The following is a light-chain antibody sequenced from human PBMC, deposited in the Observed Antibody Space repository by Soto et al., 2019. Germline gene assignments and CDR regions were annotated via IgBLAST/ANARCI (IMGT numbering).Light chain of an antibody. CDR1: SSXXWAGYD. Sequence: QSVLTQPPSVSGAPGQRVTISCTGSSSXXWAGYDVHWYQQLPGTAPKLLIYGNSNRPSGVPDRFSGSKSGTSASLAITGLQAEDEADYYCQSYDSSLSGSYVFGTGTKV. V-gene: IGLV1-40*01. J-gene: IGLJ1*01. CDR3: QSYDSSLSGSYV. CDR2: GNS.